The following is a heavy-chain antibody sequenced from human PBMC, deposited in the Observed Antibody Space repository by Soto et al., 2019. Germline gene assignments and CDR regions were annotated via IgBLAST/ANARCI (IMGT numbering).Heavy chain of an antibody. Sequence: SETLSLTCTVSGGSISSYYWSWIRQPPGKGLEWIGYIYYSGSTNYNPSLKSRVTISVDTSKNQFSLKLSSVTAADTAVYYCARKSRDGYIDYWGQGTLVTVSS. CDR2: IYYSGST. CDR1: GGSISSYY. J-gene: IGHJ4*02. V-gene: IGHV4-59*01. CDR3: ARKSRDGYIDY. D-gene: IGHD2-2*01.